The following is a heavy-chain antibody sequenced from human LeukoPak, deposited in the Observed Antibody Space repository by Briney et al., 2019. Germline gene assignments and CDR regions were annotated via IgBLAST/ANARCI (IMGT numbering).Heavy chain of an antibody. CDR2: ISAYNGNT. J-gene: IGHJ6*03. V-gene: IGHV1-18*01. D-gene: IGHD6-13*01. Sequence: ASVKVSCKASGYTFTSYGISWVRQAPGQGLEWMGWISAYNGNTNYAQKLQGRVTMTTDTSTSTAYMELRSLRPDDTAVYYCARAGQQLVHKYYYYYYMDVWGKGTTVTVS. CDR3: ARAGQQLVHKYYYYYYMDV. CDR1: GYTFTSYG.